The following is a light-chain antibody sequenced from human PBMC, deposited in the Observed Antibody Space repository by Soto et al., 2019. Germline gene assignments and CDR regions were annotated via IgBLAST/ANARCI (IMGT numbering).Light chain of an antibody. CDR1: QSVTSN. J-gene: IGKJ5*01. Sequence: EIVMTQSPATLSVSPGERATLSCRASQSVTSNLAWYQQKPGQAPRLLIYGASTRATGIPARFSGSGSGTEFTLTIRRLQSEEFAVYYCQQYNNWPPTCGQGTRLEIK. CDR2: GAS. CDR3: QQYNNWPPT. V-gene: IGKV3-15*01.